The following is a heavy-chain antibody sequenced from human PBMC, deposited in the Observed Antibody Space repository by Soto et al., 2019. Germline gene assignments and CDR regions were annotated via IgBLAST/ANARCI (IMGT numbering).Heavy chain of an antibody. D-gene: IGHD1-1*01. V-gene: IGHV5-51*01. CDR1: GYSFTSYW. CDR3: ARHINPNSGPGAGGYYYGMDV. J-gene: IGHJ6*02. CDR2: IYPGDSDT. Sequence: GESLKISCKGSGYSFTSYWIGWVRQMPGKGLEWMGIIYPGDSDTRYSPSFQGQVTISADKSISTAYLQWSSLKASDTAMYYCARHINPNSGPGAGGYYYGMDVWGQGTTVTVSS.